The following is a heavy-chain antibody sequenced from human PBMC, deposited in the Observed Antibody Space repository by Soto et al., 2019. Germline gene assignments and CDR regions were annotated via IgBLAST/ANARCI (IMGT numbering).Heavy chain of an antibody. CDR1: GGSFSGYY. CDR3: ATHSNSSWYFDY. D-gene: IGHD6-13*01. Sequence: LSLTCAVYGGSFSGYYWSWIRQPPGKGLEWIGEINHSGSTNYNPSLKSRVTISVDTSKNQFSLKLSSVTAADTAVYYCATHSNSSWYFDYWGQGALFTVSS. V-gene: IGHV4-34*01. CDR2: INHSGST. J-gene: IGHJ4*02.